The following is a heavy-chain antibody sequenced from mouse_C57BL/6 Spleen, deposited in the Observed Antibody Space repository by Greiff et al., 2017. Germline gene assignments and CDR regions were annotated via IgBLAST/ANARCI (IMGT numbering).Heavy chain of an antibody. CDR2: LNPSDSDT. J-gene: IGHJ4*01. V-gene: IGHV1-74*01. CDR1: GYTFTSYW. D-gene: IGHD2-1*01. CDR3: ASARNSYAIDY. Sequence: VQLQQPGAELVKPGASVKLSCKASGYTFTSYWMHWVKQRPGQGLEWIGRLNPSDSDTNYNQKVKGKATLTVDQSYLTGYMQLSSLTSEDSAVYCGASARNSYAIDYWGQGTSVTVSS.